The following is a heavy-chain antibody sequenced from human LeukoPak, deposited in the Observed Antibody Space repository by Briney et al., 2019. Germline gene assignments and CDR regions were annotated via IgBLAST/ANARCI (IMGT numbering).Heavy chain of an antibody. J-gene: IGHJ4*02. Sequence: GGSLRLSCAASGFTFSSYGMHWVRQAPGKGLEWVAVISYDGSNKYYADSVKGRFTISRDNSKNTLYLQMNSLRAEDTAVYYCAKPNLTYYFDYWGQGTLVTVSS. V-gene: IGHV3-30*18. CDR3: AKPNLTYYFDY. CDR1: GFTFSSYG. CDR2: ISYDGSNK.